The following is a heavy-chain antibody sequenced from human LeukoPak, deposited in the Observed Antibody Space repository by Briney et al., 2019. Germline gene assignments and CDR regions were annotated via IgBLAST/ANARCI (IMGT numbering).Heavy chain of an antibody. CDR3: ARGVSGSYYYYYYGMDV. CDR2: MNPNSGNT. CDR1: GYTFTSYD. Sequence: ASVKVSCKASGYTFTSYDINWVRQATGQGLEWMGWMNPNSGNTGYAQKFQGRVTMTRNTSISTAYMELSSLRSKDTAVYYCARGVSGSYYYYYYGMDVWGQGTTVTVSS. V-gene: IGHV1-8*01. D-gene: IGHD1-26*01. J-gene: IGHJ6*02.